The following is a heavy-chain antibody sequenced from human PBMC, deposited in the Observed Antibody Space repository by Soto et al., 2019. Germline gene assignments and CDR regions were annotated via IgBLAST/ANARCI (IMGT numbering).Heavy chain of an antibody. CDR2: IKSKTDGGTT. Sequence: EVQLVESGGGLVKPGGSLRLSCAASGFTFSTAWMSWVRQAPGKGLEWVGRIKSKTDGGTTDYAAPVKGRFTISRDESTKTVSLQMNSLKAEDTAVYYCRTQWLDWGQGTLVTVSS. D-gene: IGHD6-19*01. CDR1: GFTFSTAW. J-gene: IGHJ4*02. V-gene: IGHV3-15*01. CDR3: RTQWLD.